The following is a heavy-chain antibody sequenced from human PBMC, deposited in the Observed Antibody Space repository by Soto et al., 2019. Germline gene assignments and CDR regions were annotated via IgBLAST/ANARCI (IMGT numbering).Heavy chain of an antibody. CDR3: AKDESRYCGGDCYSDY. CDR1: GFTFNNYA. Sequence: GGSLRLSCAASGFTFNNYAMSWVRQAPGKGLEWVSAITGSGVSTYYADSVKGRFTISRDNSKNTLYLQMNSLRAEDTAVYYCAKDESRYCGGDCYSDYWGQGTLVTVSS. J-gene: IGHJ4*02. CDR2: ITGSGVST. V-gene: IGHV3-23*01. D-gene: IGHD2-21*02.